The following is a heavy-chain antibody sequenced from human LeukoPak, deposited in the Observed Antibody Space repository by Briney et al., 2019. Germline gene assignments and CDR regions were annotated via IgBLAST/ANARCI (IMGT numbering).Heavy chain of an antibody. CDR2: ISSSGSTI. V-gene: IGHV3-11*04. J-gene: IGHJ4*02. CDR1: GFTFSDYY. D-gene: IGHD2-2*01. Sequence: PGGSLRLSCAASGFTFSDYYMSWIRQAPGKGLEWVSYISSSGSTIYYADSVKGRFTISRDNAKNSLYLQMNSLRAEDTAVYYCARAATVVPAAIGLIFPYYFDYWGQGTLVTVSS. CDR3: ARAATVVPAAIGLIFPYYFDY.